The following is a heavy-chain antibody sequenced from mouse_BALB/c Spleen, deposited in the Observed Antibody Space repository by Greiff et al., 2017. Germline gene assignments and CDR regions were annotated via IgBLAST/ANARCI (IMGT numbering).Heavy chain of an antibody. CDR3: AKPSMITTGFAY. V-gene: IGHV1-55*01. Sequence: QVQLQKPGAELVKPGTSVKLSCKASGYNFTSYWINWVKLRPGQGLEWIGDIYPGSGSTNYNEKFKSKATLTVDTSSSTAYMQLSSLASEDSALYYCAKPSMITTGFAYWGQGTLVTVSA. D-gene: IGHD2-4*01. CDR1: GYNFTSYW. CDR2: IYPGSGST. J-gene: IGHJ3*01.